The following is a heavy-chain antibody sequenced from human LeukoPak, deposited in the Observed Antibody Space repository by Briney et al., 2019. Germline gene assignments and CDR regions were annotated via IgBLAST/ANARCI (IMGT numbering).Heavy chain of an antibody. V-gene: IGHV3-48*01. CDR1: GFTFSSYA. J-gene: IGHJ4*02. D-gene: IGHD1-26*01. Sequence: GRSLRLSCAASGFTFSSYAMHWVRQAPGKGLEWVSYISSSSSTIYYADSVKGRFTISRDNAKNSLYLQMNSLRAEDTAVYYCALNGSYGVYWGQGTLVTVSS. CDR2: ISSSSSTI. CDR3: ALNGSYGVY.